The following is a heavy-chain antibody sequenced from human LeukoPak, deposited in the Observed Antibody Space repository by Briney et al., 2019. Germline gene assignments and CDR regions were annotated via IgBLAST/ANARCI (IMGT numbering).Heavy chain of an antibody. CDR3: ARVGARLGAFDI. CDR1: GFTVSNNY. D-gene: IGHD6-25*01. Sequence: GGSLRLSCAASGFTVSNNYMNWVRQAPGKVLEWVSVLYGGGSTYYADSVKGRFTISRDNSKNTLYLQMNSLRAEDTAVYYCARVGARLGAFDIWGQGTMVTVSS. CDR2: LYGGGST. V-gene: IGHV3-66*01. J-gene: IGHJ3*02.